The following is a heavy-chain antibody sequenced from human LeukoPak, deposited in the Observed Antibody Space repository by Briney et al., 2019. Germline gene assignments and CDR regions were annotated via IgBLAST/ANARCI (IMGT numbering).Heavy chain of an antibody. Sequence: SGGSLRLSCAASGFSFSNYWMSWVRQSPEKGLEWVANIKEDGSARYYVDSVKGRFTISRDNPKNSLYLQMGSLRADDTAMYYCARGIGYSSAPDLDYWGQGTLVTVSS. CDR3: ARGIGYSSAPDLDY. D-gene: IGHD6-19*01. CDR2: IKEDGSAR. CDR1: GFSFSNYW. J-gene: IGHJ4*02. V-gene: IGHV3-7*03.